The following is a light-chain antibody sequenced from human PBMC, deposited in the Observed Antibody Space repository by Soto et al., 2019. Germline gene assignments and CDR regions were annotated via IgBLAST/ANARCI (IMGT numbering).Light chain of an antibody. J-gene: IGLJ1*01. V-gene: IGLV2-14*03. Sequence: QSALTQPASVSGSPGQSITVSCTGTSSDVGGYNYVSWYQQHPGKAPRLMIYDVTNRPSGVSDRFSGSKSGNTASLTISGLKDEDEADYYCSSYRRGSTYVFGTGTKLTVL. CDR3: SSYRRGSTYV. CDR1: SSDVGGYNY. CDR2: DVT.